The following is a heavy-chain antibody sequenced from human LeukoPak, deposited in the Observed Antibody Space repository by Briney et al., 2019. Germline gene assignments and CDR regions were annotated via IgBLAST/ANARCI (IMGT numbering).Heavy chain of an antibody. V-gene: IGHV1-18*01. Sequence: ASVKVSCKASGYTFSSSGITWVRQAPGQGLEWMGWISPFNGNTNYAQKLQGGVTMATDTSTSTAYMELRSLRSDDTAVYYCARGFKNGSLDYWGQGTLVTVSS. CDR2: ISPFNGNT. CDR1: GYTFSSSG. J-gene: IGHJ4*02. CDR3: ARGFKNGSLDY. D-gene: IGHD5-24*01.